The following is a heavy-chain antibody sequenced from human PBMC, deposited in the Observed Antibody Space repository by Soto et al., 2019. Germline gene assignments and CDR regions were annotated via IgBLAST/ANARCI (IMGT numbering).Heavy chain of an antibody. CDR1: GGTFSSYA. J-gene: IGHJ6*02. CDR3: ARPYSSSSGYYYYGMDV. CDR2: IIPIFGTA. D-gene: IGHD6-6*01. Sequence: QVQLVQSGAEVKKPGSSVKVSCKASGGTFSSYAISWVRQAPGQGLEWMGGIIPIFGTANYAQKFQGRVTITADKSTSTAYMELGSLRSEDTAVYYCARPYSSSSGYYYYGMDVWGQGTTVTVSS. V-gene: IGHV1-69*06.